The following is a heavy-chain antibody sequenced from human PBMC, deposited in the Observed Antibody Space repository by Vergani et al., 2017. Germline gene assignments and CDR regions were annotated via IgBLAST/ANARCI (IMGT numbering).Heavy chain of an antibody. Sequence: QVQLQQWGAGLLKPSETLSLTCAVYGGSFSGYYWSWIRQPPGKGLEWIGDINHSGSTNYNPSLKSRVTISVDTSKNQFSLKLSSVTAADTAVYYCARGPNGGNSGRWFDPWGQGTLVTVSS. J-gene: IGHJ5*02. CDR3: ARGPNGGNSGRWFDP. CDR2: INHSGST. V-gene: IGHV4-34*01. D-gene: IGHD4-23*01. CDR1: GGSFSGYY.